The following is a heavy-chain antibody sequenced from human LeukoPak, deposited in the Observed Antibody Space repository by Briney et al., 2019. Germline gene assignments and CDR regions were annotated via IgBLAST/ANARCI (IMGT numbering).Heavy chain of an antibody. CDR2: ISGSGGST. J-gene: IGHJ4*02. V-gene: IGHV3-23*01. CDR1: GFTFSTYA. Sequence: GGSLRLSCAASGFTFSTYAMGWVRQAPGKGLEWVATISGSGGSTYYADSVKGRFTISRDNSKNTLHLQMNSLRAEDTAVYYCAKVRGSGWYEAFDYWGQGALVTVSS. D-gene: IGHD6-19*01. CDR3: AKVRGSGWYEAFDY.